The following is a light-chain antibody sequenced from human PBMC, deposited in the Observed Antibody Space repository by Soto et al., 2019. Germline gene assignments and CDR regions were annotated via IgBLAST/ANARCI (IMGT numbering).Light chain of an antibody. CDR3: AAWDDGLSGVV. Sequence: QSVLTQPPSASETPGQRVTISCSGSSSNIGKYNVYWYQLLPGTAPRLLISKNDQRPSGVPDRFSASKSGTSVSLAISGLRSDDEADYYCAAWDDGLSGVVFGGGTKLTVL. J-gene: IGLJ3*02. CDR2: KND. CDR1: SSNIGKYN. V-gene: IGLV1-47*01.